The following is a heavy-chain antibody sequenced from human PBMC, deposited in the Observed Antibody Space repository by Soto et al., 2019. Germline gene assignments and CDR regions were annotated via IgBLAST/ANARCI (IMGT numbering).Heavy chain of an antibody. CDR2: ISGSGGST. D-gene: IGHD3-22*01. CDR3: AKDLRDSIIIMIVGATNCFAP. J-gene: IGHJ5*02. Sequence: GGSLRLSCAASGFTFSSYAMSWVRQAPGKGLEWVSAISGSGGSTYYADSVKGRFTISRDNSKNTLYLQMNSLRAEDTAVYYCAKDLRDSIIIMIVGATNCFAPGAQETWVTVPS. V-gene: IGHV3-23*01. CDR1: GFTFSSYA.